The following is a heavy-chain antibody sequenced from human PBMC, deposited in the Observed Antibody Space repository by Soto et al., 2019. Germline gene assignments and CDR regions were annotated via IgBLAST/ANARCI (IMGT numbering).Heavy chain of an antibody. D-gene: IGHD3-3*01. J-gene: IGHJ5*02. CDR1: GDTSTSYY. Sequence: QVQLVQSGAEVKRPGASVKVSCKAPGDTSTSYYLNWVRQAPGQGLEWMGVINPHGGSTKYAQKFQGRITMTRDTSRSTVYMELSSLRSDDTAIYYCARSSGGNFGIIIEGSNWFDPWGQGTLVTVSS. CDR2: INPHGGST. CDR3: ARSSGGNFGIIIEGSNWFDP. V-gene: IGHV1-46*01.